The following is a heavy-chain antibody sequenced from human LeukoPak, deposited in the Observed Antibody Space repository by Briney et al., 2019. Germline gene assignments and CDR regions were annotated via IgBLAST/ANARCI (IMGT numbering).Heavy chain of an antibody. D-gene: IGHD6-19*01. J-gene: IGHJ4*02. Sequence: GGSLRLSCAASGFTFSSYAMSWVRQAPGKELEWVSAISGSGGSTYYADSVKGRFTISRDNSKNTLYLQMNSLRAEDTAVYYCAKEERYSSGWYLDYWGQGTLVTVSS. V-gene: IGHV3-23*01. CDR2: ISGSGGST. CDR3: AKEERYSSGWYLDY. CDR1: GFTFSSYA.